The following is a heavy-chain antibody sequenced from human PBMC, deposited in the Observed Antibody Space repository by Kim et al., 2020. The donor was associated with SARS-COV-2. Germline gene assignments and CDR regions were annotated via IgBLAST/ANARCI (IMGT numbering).Heavy chain of an antibody. CDR3: ARISFGDAPTY. D-gene: IGHD4-17*01. V-gene: IGHV3-33*05. CDR2: ISYDEKNT. CDR1: GFTLDRYG. J-gene: IGHJ4*02. Sequence: GGSLRLSCAVSGFTLDRYGMHWVRQAPGKGLEWVAVISYDEKNTYYGDSVKGRFTISRDNYKNILFLQMNSLRVEDTAMYYCARISFGDAPTYWGRGT.